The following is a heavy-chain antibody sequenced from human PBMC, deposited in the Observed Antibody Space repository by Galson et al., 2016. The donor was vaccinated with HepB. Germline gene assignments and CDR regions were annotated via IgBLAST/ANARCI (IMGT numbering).Heavy chain of an antibody. CDR3: ARDHSGSSLFGVYYFDY. Sequence: SLRLSCAASGFTFNNYYMTWIRQAPGKGLEWIAYISSSSTFTMYADSVKGRFTISRDNAKNSLYLQIDSLRVDDTAVYYCARDHSGSSLFGVYYFDYWGPGVLVTVSS. CDR2: ISSSSTFT. CDR1: GFTFNNYY. V-gene: IGHV3-11*06. D-gene: IGHD1-26*01. J-gene: IGHJ4*02.